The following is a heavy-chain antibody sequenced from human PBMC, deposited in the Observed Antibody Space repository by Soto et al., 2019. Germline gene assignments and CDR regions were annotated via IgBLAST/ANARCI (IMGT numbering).Heavy chain of an antibody. Sequence: QVQLQQWGAGLLKPSETLSLTCAVYGGSFSGYYWSWIRQPPGKGLEWIGEINHSGSTNYNPSLKSRVTISVDTSKNQFSLKLSSVTAADTVVYYCARGTAVVAAPFDYWGQGTLVTFSS. CDR2: INHSGST. CDR1: GGSFSGYY. V-gene: IGHV4-34*01. J-gene: IGHJ4*02. CDR3: ARGTAVVAAPFDY. D-gene: IGHD2-15*01.